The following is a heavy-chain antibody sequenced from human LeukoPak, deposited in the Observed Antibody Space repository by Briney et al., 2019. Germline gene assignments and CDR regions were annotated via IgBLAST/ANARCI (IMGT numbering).Heavy chain of an antibody. CDR1: GFTFSSYA. CDR3: ARDRPADY. CDR2: ISSSSSSI. Sequence: TGRSLRLSCAASGFTFSSYAMHWVRQAPGKGLEWVSYISSSSSSIYYADSVKGRFTISRDNAKNSLYLQMSSLRAEDTAVYYCARDRPADYWGQGTLVTVPS. V-gene: IGHV3-48*04. J-gene: IGHJ4*02.